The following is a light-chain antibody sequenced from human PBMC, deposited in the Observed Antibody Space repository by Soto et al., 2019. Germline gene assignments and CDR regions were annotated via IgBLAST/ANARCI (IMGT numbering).Light chain of an antibody. J-gene: IGLJ1*01. CDR1: YSDVGGYKH. Sequence: QSALTQPASVSASPGQSITISCIGSYSDVGGYKHVAWYQQYPGKAPKLIIYDATSRPSGISSRFSGSKSGNTASLTISGLQADDEADYYCSSYTSSTTHYVFGTGTKLTVL. CDR2: DAT. V-gene: IGLV2-14*01. CDR3: SSYTSSTTHYV.